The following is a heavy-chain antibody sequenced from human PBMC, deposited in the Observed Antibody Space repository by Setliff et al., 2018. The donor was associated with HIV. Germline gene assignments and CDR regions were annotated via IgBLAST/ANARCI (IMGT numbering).Heavy chain of an antibody. D-gene: IGHD5-18*01. J-gene: IGHJ4*02. CDR3: ARVWKWLHYFDY. V-gene: IGHV1-18*01. CDR2: ISAYNGNT. CDR1: GYTFTSYG. Sequence: ASVKVSCKASGYTFTSYGISWVRQAPGQGLEWMGWISAYNGNTNYAQKLQGRVTMTTDTSTSTAYMELSSLRSEDTAVYYCARVWKWLHYFDYWGQGTLVTVSS.